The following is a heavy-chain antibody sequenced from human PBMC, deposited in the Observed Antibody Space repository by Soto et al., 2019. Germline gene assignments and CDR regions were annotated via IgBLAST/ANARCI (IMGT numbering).Heavy chain of an antibody. Sequence: EVQLLESGGGLVQPGGSLRLSCAASGFTISNYAMSWARQAPGKGLEWVSSISGSGGTYYADSVKGRSTISRDSSKNTRYLQMNSLRAEDTAVYYCAKEQYDSDVYHWFADIWGPGTMLTVSS. CDR1: GFTISNYA. CDR2: ISGSGGT. CDR3: AKEQYDSDVYHWFADI. D-gene: IGHD3-22*01. V-gene: IGHV3-23*01. J-gene: IGHJ3*02.